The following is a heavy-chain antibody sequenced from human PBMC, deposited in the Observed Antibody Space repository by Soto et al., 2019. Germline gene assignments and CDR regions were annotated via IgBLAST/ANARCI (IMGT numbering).Heavy chain of an antibody. D-gene: IGHD4-17*01. J-gene: IGHJ4*02. CDR2: ISSNSGYT. CDR1: GFRFSYYS. CDR3: TRGSYGAYDY. Sequence: GGSLRLSCAASGFRFSYYSMNWVRQVPGKGLEWVSSISSNSGYTLYTDSVKGRFTISRDNAKSSLYLQMSSLRDEDTAVYYCTRGSYGAYDYWGQGTLVTVSS. V-gene: IGHV3-21*06.